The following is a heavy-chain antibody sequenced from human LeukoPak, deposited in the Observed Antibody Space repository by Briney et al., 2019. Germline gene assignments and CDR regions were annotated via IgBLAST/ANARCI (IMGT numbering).Heavy chain of an antibody. CDR1: GFTFSSYE. CDR2: ISSSGSTI. CDR3: ARVVRGVGYYFDY. J-gene: IGHJ4*02. Sequence: GGSLRLSCAASGFTFSSYEMNWVHQAPGKGLEWVSYISSSGSTIYYADSVKGRFTISRDNAKNSLYLQMNSLRAEDTAVYYCARVVRGVGYYFDYWGQGTLVTVSS. D-gene: IGHD3-10*01. V-gene: IGHV3-48*03.